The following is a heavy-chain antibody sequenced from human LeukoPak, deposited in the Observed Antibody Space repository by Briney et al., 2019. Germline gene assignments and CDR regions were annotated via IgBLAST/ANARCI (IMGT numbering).Heavy chain of an antibody. CDR1: GGSISSYY. CDR2: IYTSGST. CDR3: ARAASDTYYYYYYMDV. Sequence: SETLSLTCTVSGGSISSYYWSWIRQPAGKGLEWIGRIYTSGSTNYNPSLKSRVTMSVDTSKNQFSLKLSSVTAADTAVYCCARAASDTYYYYYYMDVWGKGTTVTVSS. V-gene: IGHV4-4*07. J-gene: IGHJ6*03.